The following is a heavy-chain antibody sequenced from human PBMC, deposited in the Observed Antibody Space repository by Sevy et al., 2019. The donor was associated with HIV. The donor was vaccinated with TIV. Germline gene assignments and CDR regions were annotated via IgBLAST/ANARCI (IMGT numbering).Heavy chain of an antibody. CDR2: IYYNGHI. J-gene: IGHJ4*02. V-gene: IGHV4-59*08. CDR3: AGEDAWGRGYS. CDR1: GGSITSLY. Sequence: SETMSLTCTVSGGSITSLYWSWIRQPPGKGLEWIATIYYNGHINYNPSLKSRVTLSLDTSTNQFSLRLSSVTAADTAMYYCAGEDAWGRGYSWGQGTLVTVSS. D-gene: IGHD1-26*01.